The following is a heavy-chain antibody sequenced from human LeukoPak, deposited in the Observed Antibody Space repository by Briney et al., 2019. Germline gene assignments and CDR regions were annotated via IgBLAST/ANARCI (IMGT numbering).Heavy chain of an antibody. CDR2: ISGSGGST. D-gene: IGHD2-2*01. V-gene: IGHV3-23*01. Sequence: GGSLRLSCAASGFTFSSYGMSWVRQAPGKGLEWVSAISGSGGSTYYADSVKGRFTISRDNSKNTLYLQMNSLRAEDTAVYYCAKIVVVPAAKRGWFDPWGQGTLVTVSS. CDR1: GFTFSSYG. CDR3: AKIVVVPAAKRGWFDP. J-gene: IGHJ5*02.